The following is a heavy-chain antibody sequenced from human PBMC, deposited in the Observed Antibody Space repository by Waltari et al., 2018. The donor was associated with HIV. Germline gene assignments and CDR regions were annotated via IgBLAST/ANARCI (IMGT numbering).Heavy chain of an antibody. Sequence: EVQLVQSGGGLVQPGGSRRLSCAASGFSVGSYWMHWVRQIPGQGLVWVSRINPDGNTINYADSVRGRFTISRDYAKNTLYLQMNSLRDEDTAMYYCVKDMFGEYDYWGQGTLVTVSS. D-gene: IGHD3-10*02. CDR1: GFSVGSYW. CDR2: INPDGNTI. CDR3: VKDMFGEYDY. V-gene: IGHV3-74*01. J-gene: IGHJ4*02.